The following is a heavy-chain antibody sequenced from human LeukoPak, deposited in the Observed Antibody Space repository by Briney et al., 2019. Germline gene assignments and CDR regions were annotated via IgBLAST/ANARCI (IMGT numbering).Heavy chain of an antibody. Sequence: PSETLSLTCAVYGGSFSGYYWSWIRQPPGKGLEWIGRIYTSGSTNYNPSLKSRVTMSVDTSKNQFSLKLSSVTAADTAVYYCARGKSVTVTPFDYWGQGTLVTVSS. V-gene: IGHV4-59*10. CDR3: ARGKSVTVTPFDY. J-gene: IGHJ4*02. CDR1: GGSFSGYY. D-gene: IGHD4-17*01. CDR2: IYTSGST.